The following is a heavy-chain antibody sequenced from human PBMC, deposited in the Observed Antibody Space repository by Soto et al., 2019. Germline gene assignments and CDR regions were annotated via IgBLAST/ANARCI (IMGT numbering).Heavy chain of an antibody. Sequence: GASVKVSCKASGYTFTSYYMHWVRQAPGQGLEWMGIINPSGGSTSYAQKSQGRVTMTRDTSTSTVYTELSSLRSEDTAVYYCARQPPDTYYYGYWGQGTLVTVSS. J-gene: IGHJ4*02. CDR2: INPSGGST. CDR1: GYTFTSYY. D-gene: IGHD3-10*01. CDR3: ARQPPDTYYYGY. V-gene: IGHV1-46*01.